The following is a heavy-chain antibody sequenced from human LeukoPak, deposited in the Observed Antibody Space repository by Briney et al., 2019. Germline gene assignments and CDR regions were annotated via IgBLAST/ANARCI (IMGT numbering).Heavy chain of an antibody. D-gene: IGHD6-13*01. V-gene: IGHV3-21*01. CDR3: ARGGSSSWTKTDY. J-gene: IGHJ4*02. CDR2: ISSSSSYI. Sequence: GGALRDSCAASGFTFSSYSMNWGCQAPGKGLEWVSSISSSSSYIYYSDSVKGRFTVSRDNAKNSLYLQMNSLRAEDTAVYYCARGGSSSWTKTDYWGQGTLVTVSS. CDR1: GFTFSSYS.